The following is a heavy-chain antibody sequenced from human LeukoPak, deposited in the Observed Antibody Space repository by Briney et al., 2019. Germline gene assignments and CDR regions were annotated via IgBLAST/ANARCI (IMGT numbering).Heavy chain of an antibody. CDR2: IWYDGSNK. V-gene: IGHV3-33*01. J-gene: IGHJ3*02. Sequence: PGRSLRLSCAASGFTFSSYGMHWVRQAPGKGLEWVAIIWYDGSNKYYADSVKGRFTISRDNSKNTLYLQMNSLRAEDTAVYYCARVREGGYHDAFDIWGQGTMVTVSS. D-gene: IGHD3-22*01. CDR3: ARVREGGYHDAFDI. CDR1: GFTFSSYG.